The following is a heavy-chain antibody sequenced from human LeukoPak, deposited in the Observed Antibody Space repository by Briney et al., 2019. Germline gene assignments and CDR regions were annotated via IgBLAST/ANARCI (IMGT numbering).Heavy chain of an antibody. CDR2: ISSNGGST. V-gene: IGHV3-64D*09. Sequence: PGRSLRLSCSASGFTFSSYAMHWVRQAPWKRLEYVSAISSNGGSTYYADSVKGRFTISRDNSKNTLYLQMSSLRAEDTAVYYCVKDGLMDFWSGYHGRVGMGVWGQGTTVTVSS. D-gene: IGHD3-3*01. J-gene: IGHJ6*02. CDR3: VKDGLMDFWSGYHGRVGMGV. CDR1: GFTFSSYA.